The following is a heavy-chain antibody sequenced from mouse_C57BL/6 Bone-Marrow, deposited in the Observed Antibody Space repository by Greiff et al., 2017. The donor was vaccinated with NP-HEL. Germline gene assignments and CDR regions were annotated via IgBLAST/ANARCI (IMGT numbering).Heavy chain of an antibody. CDR3: ARIITTAFDY. V-gene: IGHV1-61*01. CDR2: IYPSDSET. Sequence: QVQLKQPGAELVRPGSSVKLSCKASGYTFTSYWMDWVKQRPGQGLEWIGNIYPSDSETHYNQKFKDKATLTVDKSSSTAYMQLSSLTSEDSAVYYCARIITTAFDYWGQGTTLTVSS. D-gene: IGHD1-1*01. CDR1: GYTFTSYW. J-gene: IGHJ2*01.